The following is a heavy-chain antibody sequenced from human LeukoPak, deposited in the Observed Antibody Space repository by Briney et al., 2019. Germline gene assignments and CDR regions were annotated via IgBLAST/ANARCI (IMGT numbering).Heavy chain of an antibody. Sequence: SQTLSLTCAISGDSVSRNSAAWNWIRQSPSRGLEWLGRTYYRSRSKWYTDYAESVKSRITINPDTSKNQFSLQLNSVTPEDTAVCYCARVNVGNPIFEPNWLDPWGQGTPVTVSS. J-gene: IGHJ5*02. CDR1: GDSVSRNSAA. CDR2: TYYRSRSKWYT. D-gene: IGHD3-3*01. V-gene: IGHV6-1*01. CDR3: ARVNVGNPIFEPNWLDP.